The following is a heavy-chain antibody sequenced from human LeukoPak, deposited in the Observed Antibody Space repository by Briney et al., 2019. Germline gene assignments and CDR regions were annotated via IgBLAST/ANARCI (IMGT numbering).Heavy chain of an antibody. D-gene: IGHD5-24*01. CDR2: IHDSGST. CDR3: VREGEMPLDY. Sequence: PSETLSLTCTVSGGSIRSRHYYWSWVRQSPGKGLEWIGSIHDSGSTSFNPSLERRASGSVDTSKNQFSLTLTSVTAADTAVYYCVREGEMPLDYRGPGTHVTVSS. J-gene: IGHJ4*02. CDR1: GGSIRSRHYY. V-gene: IGHV4-39*07.